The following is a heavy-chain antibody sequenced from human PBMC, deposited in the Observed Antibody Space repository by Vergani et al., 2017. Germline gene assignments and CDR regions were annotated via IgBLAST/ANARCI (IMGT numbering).Heavy chain of an antibody. J-gene: IGHJ6*01. CDR3: AKARGPNCKGGNCYSYYYGLDL. V-gene: IGHV3-23*01. CDR2: ISGSGGNT. D-gene: IGHD2-15*01. Sequence: EVQLLESGGGLVQPGGSLRLSCGASGFTFSSYAMTWVRQAPGKGLEWVSAISGSGGNTFYTDSVKGRFTISRDNSKDTLYLQMNSLRVEDTAIYSCAKARGPNCKGGNCYSYYYGLDLWLGGSTVSVSS. CDR1: GFTFSSYA.